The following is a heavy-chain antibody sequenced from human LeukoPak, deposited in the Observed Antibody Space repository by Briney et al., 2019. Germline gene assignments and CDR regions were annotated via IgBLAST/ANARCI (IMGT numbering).Heavy chain of an antibody. Sequence: GGSLRLTCAASGFTFNTYAMGWVRQAPGKGLEWVSSIIAGGSRTYYADSAKGRFTISRDNSKNTMYLQMNSLKTEDTAVYYCTTGSYVDYGFRYWGQGTLVTVSS. V-gene: IGHV3-23*01. CDR3: TTGSYVDYGFRY. CDR1: GFTFNTYA. D-gene: IGHD4-17*01. CDR2: IIAGGSRT. J-gene: IGHJ4*02.